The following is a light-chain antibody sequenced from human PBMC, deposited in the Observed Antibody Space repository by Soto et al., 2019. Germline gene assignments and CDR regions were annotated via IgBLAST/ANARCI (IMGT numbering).Light chain of an antibody. Sequence: EIVLTQSPGTLSLSPGDRATLSCRASQSVSSTYFAWYQRRPGQTLRLLIYAAAKRATGIPDRFSGSGSGTDFTLTISRLEPVDFAVYFCQQYGSTPPTFGQGTKLEIK. CDR1: QSVSSTY. CDR3: QQYGSTPPT. CDR2: AAA. V-gene: IGKV3-20*01. J-gene: IGKJ2*01.